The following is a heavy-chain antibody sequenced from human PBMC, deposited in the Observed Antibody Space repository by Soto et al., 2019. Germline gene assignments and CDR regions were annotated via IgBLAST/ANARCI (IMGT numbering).Heavy chain of an antibody. Sequence: LETLSLTCTVSGGSIINHYWSWIRQPPGEGLEWIGYIYYSGSTNYNPSLKSRVTISVDTSKNQFSLKLSSVTAADTAVYYCARHSAEYYDFWSGYYKDYMDVWGKGTTVTVSS. D-gene: IGHD3-3*01. CDR3: ARHSAEYYDFWSGYYKDYMDV. CDR1: GGSIINHY. CDR2: IYYSGST. V-gene: IGHV4-59*08. J-gene: IGHJ6*03.